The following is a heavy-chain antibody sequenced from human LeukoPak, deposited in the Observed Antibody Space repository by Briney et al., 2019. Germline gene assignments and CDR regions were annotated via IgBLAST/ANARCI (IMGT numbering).Heavy chain of an antibody. CDR3: ARGRRRFGELRIFDI. CDR1: GDSVTSGGYY. D-gene: IGHD3-10*01. V-gene: IGHV4-31*03. CDR2: IYYTGST. Sequence: PSQTLSLTCTVSGDSVTSGGYYWNWIRQHPVKGLEWIGYIYYTGSTNYNPSLKSRVTISVDTSKNQFSLKLSSVTAADTAVYYCARGRRRFGELRIFDIWGQGTMVTVSS. J-gene: IGHJ3*02.